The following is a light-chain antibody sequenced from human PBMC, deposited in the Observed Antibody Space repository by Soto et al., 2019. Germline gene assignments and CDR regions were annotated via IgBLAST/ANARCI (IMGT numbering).Light chain of an antibody. CDR1: QNIRTY. J-gene: IGKJ2*01. V-gene: IGKV1-39*01. CDR2: SAS. CDR3: QQGHSTPYT. Sequence: DIQMTQSPYSLSASVGDSVTITCWASQNIRTYLNWYQQKPGRAPKLLIHSASALPSGVPSRFSGSGSGTEFTLTMSGLQPEDFATYYCQQGHSTPYTFGQGTKVEIK.